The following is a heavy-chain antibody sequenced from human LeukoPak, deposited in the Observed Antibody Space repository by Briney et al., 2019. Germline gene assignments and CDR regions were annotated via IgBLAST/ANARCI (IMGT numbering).Heavy chain of an antibody. V-gene: IGHV4-59*08. D-gene: IGHD3-3*02. CDR3: ARQLAGLAPPGFIDS. J-gene: IGHJ4*02. CDR1: GYSISTLAN. CDR2: IYYGGST. Sequence: SETLSLTCAVSGYSISTLANWGWIRQPPGKGLEWIGYIYYGGSTDYSPSLKSRATISLDTSKNQFSLHLTSVTAADTAVYYCARQLAGLAPPGFIDSWGQGTLVTVSS.